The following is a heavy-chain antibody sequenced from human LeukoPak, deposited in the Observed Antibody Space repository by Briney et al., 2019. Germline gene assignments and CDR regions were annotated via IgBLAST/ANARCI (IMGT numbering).Heavy chain of an antibody. D-gene: IGHD3-22*01. CDR1: GGSISSYY. CDR3: ARLRYYYDSSGYYYNYYYYMDV. J-gene: IGHJ6*03. CDR2: IYYSGST. V-gene: IGHV4-59*08. Sequence: TSETLSLTCTVSGGSISSYYWSWIRQPPGKGLEWIGYIYYSGSTNYNPSLKSRVTISVDTSKNQFSLKLSSVTAADTAAYYCARLRYYYDSSGYYYNYYYYMDVWGKGTTVTVSS.